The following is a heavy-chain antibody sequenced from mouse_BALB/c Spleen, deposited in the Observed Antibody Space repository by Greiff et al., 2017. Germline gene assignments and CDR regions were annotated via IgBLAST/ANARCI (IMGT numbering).Heavy chain of an antibody. V-gene: IGHV1-15*01. Sequence: VQLQQSGAELVRPGASVTLSCKASGYTFTDYEMHWVKQTPVHGLEWIGAIDPETGGTAYNQKFKGKATLTADKSSSTAYMELRSLTSEDSAVYYCTRSLRRYAMDYWGQGTSVTVSS. J-gene: IGHJ4*01. CDR1: GYTFTDYE. CDR3: TRSLRRYAMDY. D-gene: IGHD2-12*01. CDR2: IDPETGGT.